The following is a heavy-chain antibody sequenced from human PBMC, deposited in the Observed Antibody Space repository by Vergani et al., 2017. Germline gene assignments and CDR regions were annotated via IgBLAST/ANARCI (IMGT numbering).Heavy chain of an antibody. V-gene: IGHV3-74*01. Sequence: EVQLVETGGGLIQPGGSLRLSCAASGFTVSSNYMSWVRQAPGKGLEWVSRINSDGSSTSYADSVKGRFTISRDNAKNTLYLQMNSLRAEDTAVYYCARDGLLWWDVFDYWGQGTLVTVSS. CDR3: ARDGLLWWDVFDY. CDR2: INSDGSST. CDR1: GFTVSSNY. D-gene: IGHD2-21*01. J-gene: IGHJ4*02.